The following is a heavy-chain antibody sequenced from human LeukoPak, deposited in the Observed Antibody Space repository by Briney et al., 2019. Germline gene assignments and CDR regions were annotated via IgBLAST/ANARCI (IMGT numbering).Heavy chain of an antibody. J-gene: IGHJ5*02. CDR3: ARVARQLIASNWFDP. Sequence: PSETLSLTCTVSGGSISSYYWSWIRQPAGKGLEWIGRIYTSGGTNYNPSLKSRVTMSVDTSKNQFSLKLSSVTAADTAVYYCARVARQLIASNWFDPWGQGTLVTVSS. CDR2: IYTSGGT. V-gene: IGHV4-4*07. D-gene: IGHD5-18*01. CDR1: GGSISSYY.